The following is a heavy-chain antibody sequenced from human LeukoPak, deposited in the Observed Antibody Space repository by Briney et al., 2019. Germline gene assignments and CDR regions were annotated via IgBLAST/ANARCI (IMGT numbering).Heavy chain of an antibody. CDR3: AGRAELGRGFDY. V-gene: IGHV3-23*01. CDR1: GFTFSSND. CDR2: IRGSGGNT. Sequence: GGSLRLSCAASGFTFSSNDMSWVRQAPGKGLEWVSVIRGSGGNTYYADSVKGRFTISRDNSKNTLYLQTNSLTAEDTAVYYCAGRAELGRGFDYWGQGTLVTVSS. J-gene: IGHJ4*02. D-gene: IGHD7-27*01.